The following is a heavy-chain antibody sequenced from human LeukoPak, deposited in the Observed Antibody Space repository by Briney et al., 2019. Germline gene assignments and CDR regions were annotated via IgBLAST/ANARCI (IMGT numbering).Heavy chain of an antibody. CDR2: INSNGDDT. D-gene: IGHD1-26*01. Sequence: GGPRRPSCEAPGFTFSNYSINWVRQPPGRGLEYVSAINSNGDDTYYANSVKGRFTISRDNSKNTLYLQMGSLRAEDMAVYYCARDPGRSPDYWGQGTLVTVSS. CDR3: ARDPGRSPDY. V-gene: IGHV3-64*01. J-gene: IGHJ4*02. CDR1: GFTFSNYS.